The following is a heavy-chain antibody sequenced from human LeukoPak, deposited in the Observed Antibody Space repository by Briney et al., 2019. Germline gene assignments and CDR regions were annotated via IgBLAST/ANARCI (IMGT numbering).Heavy chain of an antibody. V-gene: IGHV5-51*01. D-gene: IGHD6-13*01. J-gene: IGHJ3*02. Sequence: NHGESLKISCKGSGYSFTSYWIGWVRQMPGKGLEWMGIIYPGDSDTRYSPSFQGQVTISADKSISTAYLQWSSLKASDTAMYYCASPHMGYHDAFDIWGQGTMVTVSS. CDR2: IYPGDSDT. CDR3: ASPHMGYHDAFDI. CDR1: GYSFTSYW.